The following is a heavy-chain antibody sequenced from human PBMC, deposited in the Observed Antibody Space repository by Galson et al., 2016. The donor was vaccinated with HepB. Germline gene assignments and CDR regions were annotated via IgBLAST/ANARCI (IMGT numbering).Heavy chain of an antibody. J-gene: IGHJ6*03. V-gene: IGHV1-46*01. CDR3: ARDSRGGVVMLLDHYYMDV. D-gene: IGHD3-3*01. Sequence: SVKVSCKASGYTFTYYSIRWVRQAPGQGLEWMGISNPRDGSTTYAQKFQGRFTVASDTPTRTLYMELSSLSSEDTAVHYCARDSRGGVVMLLDHYYMDVWGEGTTVTVSS. CDR1: GYTFTYYS. CDR2: SNPRDGST.